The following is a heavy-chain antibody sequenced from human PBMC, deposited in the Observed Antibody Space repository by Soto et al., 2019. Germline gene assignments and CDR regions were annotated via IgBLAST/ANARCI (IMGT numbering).Heavy chain of an antibody. D-gene: IGHD6-19*01. Sequence: QVQLVQAGAEVKKPGASVKVSCKASGYRFTNSDINWVPQATGQGLEWMGWMNPNSGNTGYAQKFQRRVTMTTNTSISTAYMELSSLTSADTAVYYCARGSSSGWYGEGVDYWGQGTLVTVSS. V-gene: IGHV1-8*01. CDR3: ARGSSSGWYGEGVDY. J-gene: IGHJ4*02. CDR1: GYRFTNSD. CDR2: MNPNSGNT.